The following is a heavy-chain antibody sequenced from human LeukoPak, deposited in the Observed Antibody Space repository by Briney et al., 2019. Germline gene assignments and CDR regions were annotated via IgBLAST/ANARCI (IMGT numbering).Heavy chain of an antibody. CDR1: GFTFSDAW. J-gene: IGHJ5*02. CDR2: IKGKTNGGTT. CDR3: TRGCSSTTCYHWDNWFDP. V-gene: IGHV3-15*01. Sequence: GGSLRLSCAASGFTFSDAWMSWVRQAPGKGLEWVGRIKGKTNGGTTDYAEPVKGRFTISRDDSKKMLYLQMNSLKTEDTAVYYCTRGCSSTTCYHWDNWFDPWGQGTLVTVSA. D-gene: IGHD2-2*01.